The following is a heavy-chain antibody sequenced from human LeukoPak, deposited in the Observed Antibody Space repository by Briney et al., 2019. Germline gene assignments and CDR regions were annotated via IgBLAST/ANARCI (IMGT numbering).Heavy chain of an antibody. D-gene: IGHD3-22*01. Sequence: GGSLRLSCAASGFTFGDYAMHWVRQAPGEGLEWVSGISWNSGSIDYADSVKGRFTISRDNAKNSLYLQMNSLRAEDTALYYCAKAGSGYYDSSGYLVYNWFDPWGQGTLVTVSS. CDR2: ISWNSGSI. CDR1: GFTFGDYA. V-gene: IGHV3-9*01. CDR3: AKAGSGYYDSSGYLVYNWFDP. J-gene: IGHJ5*02.